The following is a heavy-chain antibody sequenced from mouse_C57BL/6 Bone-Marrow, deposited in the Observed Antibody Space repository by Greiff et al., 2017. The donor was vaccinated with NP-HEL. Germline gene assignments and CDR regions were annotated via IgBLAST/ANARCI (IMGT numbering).Heavy chain of an antibody. J-gene: IGHJ1*03. Sequence: QRVESGGGLVQPGESLKLSCESNEYEFPSHDMSWVRKTPEKRLELVAAINSDGGSPYYPDTMERRFIISRDNTKKTLYLQMSSLRSEDTALYYCARHNYGSSLYWYFDVWGTGTTVTVSS. V-gene: IGHV5-2*01. CDR3: ARHNYGSSLYWYFDV. CDR2: INSDGGSP. D-gene: IGHD1-1*01. CDR1: EYEFPSHD.